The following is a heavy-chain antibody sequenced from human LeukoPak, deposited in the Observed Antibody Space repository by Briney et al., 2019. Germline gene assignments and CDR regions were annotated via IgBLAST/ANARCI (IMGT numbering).Heavy chain of an antibody. J-gene: IGHJ4*02. CDR3: AREGIRLRLGELSLLGYFDH. D-gene: IGHD3-16*02. V-gene: IGHV1-69*04. Sequence: SVKLSCKASGATFSSYAISWVRQAPGQGLEWMGRIIPILGIANYAQKFQGRVTSTADKSTSTAYMELSSLRSEDTAVYYCAREGIRLRLGELSLLGYFDHWGQGTLVTVSS. CDR2: IIPILGIA. CDR1: GATFSSYA.